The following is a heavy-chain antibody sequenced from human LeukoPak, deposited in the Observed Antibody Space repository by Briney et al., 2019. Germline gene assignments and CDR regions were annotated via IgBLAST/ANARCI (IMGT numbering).Heavy chain of an antibody. V-gene: IGHV3-30*02. CDR1: GFTFNTYG. J-gene: IGHJ3*01. CDR3: VKDRGEF. CDR2: IRYDGIHK. Sequence: GGCLRLSRAASGFTFNTYGMNWVRQAPGKGLECVAFIRYDGIHKYYADSVKGRFTISRDNSKNTLYLQMNTQRVEDTAIYYCVKDRGEFWGQGTMVTVSS. D-gene: IGHD3-10*01.